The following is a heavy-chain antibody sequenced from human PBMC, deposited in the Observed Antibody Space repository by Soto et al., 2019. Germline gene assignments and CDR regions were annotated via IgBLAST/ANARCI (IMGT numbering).Heavy chain of an antibody. V-gene: IGHV4-31*03. D-gene: IGHD2-2*01. CDR1: GGSLTSSGYY. CDR2: TSNSGST. J-gene: IGHJ4*02. CDR3: ARGGGSTKVDY. Sequence: QVQLQESGPGLVKPSQTLSLTCTVSGGSLTSSGYYWSWIRQHPGEGLEWIGFTSNSGSTSYNPSLKSRVTKSVDTSSNQFSLSLKSVTAADTAVYYCARGGGSTKVDYWGQGTLVTVSP.